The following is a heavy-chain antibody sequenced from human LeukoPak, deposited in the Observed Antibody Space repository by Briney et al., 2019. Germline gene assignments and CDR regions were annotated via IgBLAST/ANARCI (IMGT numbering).Heavy chain of an antibody. V-gene: IGHV4-4*07. CDR1: GGSISSYC. D-gene: IGHD6-19*01. CDR3: AEGGQWLRV. CDR2: ICTSGST. Sequence: SETLSLTCAVSGGSISSYCWSCIRQPAGKGLEWIGRICTSGSTNYNPSLKSRVTMSVDTSKNQFSLKLSSVTAADTAVYYCAEGGQWLRVWGQGTLVTVSS. J-gene: IGHJ4*02.